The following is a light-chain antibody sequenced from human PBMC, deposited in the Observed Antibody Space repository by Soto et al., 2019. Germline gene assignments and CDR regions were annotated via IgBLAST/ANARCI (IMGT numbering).Light chain of an antibody. Sequence: QSVLTQPPSVSGAPGQRVTISCTGSSSNIGAGYDVHWYQQLPGTAPKLLIYGNGNRPSGVPDRFSGSKSGTSASLAITGLQAEDEADYYCTAFSANRVYLFGPGTKLTVL. CDR2: GNG. V-gene: IGLV1-40*01. CDR1: SSNIGAGYD. J-gene: IGLJ1*01. CDR3: TAFSANRVYL.